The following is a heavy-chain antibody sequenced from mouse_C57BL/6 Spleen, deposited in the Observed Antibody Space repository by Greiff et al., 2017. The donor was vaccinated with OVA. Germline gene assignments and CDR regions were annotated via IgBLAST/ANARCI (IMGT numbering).Heavy chain of an antibody. CDR3: TRGGNYLFAD. CDR2: IDPETGGT. V-gene: IGHV1-15*01. D-gene: IGHD2-1*01. Sequence: QVQLKESGAELVRPGASVTLSCKASGYTFTDYEMHWVKQTPVHGLEWIGAIDPETGGTAYNQKFKGKAILTADKSSSTAYMELRSLTSEDSAVYYCTRGGNYLFADWGQGTLVTVSA. CDR1: GYTFTDYE. J-gene: IGHJ3*01.